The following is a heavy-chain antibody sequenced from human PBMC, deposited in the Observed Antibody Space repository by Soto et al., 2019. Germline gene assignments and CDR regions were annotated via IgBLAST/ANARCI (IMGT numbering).Heavy chain of an antibody. J-gene: IGHJ4*02. CDR1: GFVLSSYS. Sequence: EVQLVESGGGLVQPGGSLRLSCAASGFVLSSYSMSWVRQAPGKGLEWVSYIGTGTRTRYYADSVKGRFTISRDNGKNSLFLQRNSLRAEDTALYYCARSYSYGFGYWGQGTLVTVSS. CDR2: IGTGTRTR. V-gene: IGHV3-48*01. CDR3: ARSYSYGFGY. D-gene: IGHD5-18*01.